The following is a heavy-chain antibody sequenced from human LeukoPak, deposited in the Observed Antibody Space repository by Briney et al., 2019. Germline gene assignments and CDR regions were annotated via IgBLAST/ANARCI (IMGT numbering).Heavy chain of an antibody. Sequence: TSETLSLTCTVSGGSISSSSYYWGWIRQPPGKGLEWIGSIYYSGSTYYNPSLKSRVTISVDTSKNQFSLKLSSVTAADTAVYYCARDSKMATIGSFDYWGQGTLVTVSS. D-gene: IGHD5-24*01. V-gene: IGHV4-39*07. CDR3: ARDSKMATIGSFDY. CDR2: IYYSGST. J-gene: IGHJ4*02. CDR1: GGSISSSSYY.